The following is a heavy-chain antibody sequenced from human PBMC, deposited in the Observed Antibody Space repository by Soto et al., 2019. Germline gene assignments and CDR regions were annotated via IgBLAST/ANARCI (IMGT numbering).Heavy chain of an antibody. CDR3: VREYKVGCVSYPL. CDR2: INPTGEST. CDR1: GYIFSNYF. D-gene: IGHD1-26*01. V-gene: IGHV1-46*03. J-gene: IGHJ4*02. Sequence: QMQLVQSGTEVKEPGASVRVSCKASGYIFSNYFMHWVRQAPGQGLEWMAIINPTGESTIYAQKFQGRLTVTRDTPASTVYRDLRSLTSDDTAVYYCVREYKVGCVSYPLWGQGTRVTVSS.